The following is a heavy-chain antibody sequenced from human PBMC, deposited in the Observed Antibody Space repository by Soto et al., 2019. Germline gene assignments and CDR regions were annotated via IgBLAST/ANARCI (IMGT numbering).Heavy chain of an antibody. J-gene: IGHJ4*02. V-gene: IGHV1-2*02. CDR1: GYTFTGYY. CDR3: ARDTGYYGSGSSNY. D-gene: IGHD3-10*01. Sequence: ASVKVSCKASGYTFTGYYMHCVRQAPGQGLEWMGWINPNSGGTNYAQKFQGRVTMTRDTSISTAYMELSRLRSDDTAVYYCARDTGYYGSGSSNYWGQGTLVTVSS. CDR2: INPNSGGT.